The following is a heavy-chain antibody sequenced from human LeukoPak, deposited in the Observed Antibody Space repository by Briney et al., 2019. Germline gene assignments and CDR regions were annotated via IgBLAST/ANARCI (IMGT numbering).Heavy chain of an antibody. V-gene: IGHV4-59*12. CDR2: IYYSGST. D-gene: IGHD3-10*01. J-gene: IGHJ4*02. Sequence: SETLSLTCTVSGGSISSYYWSWIRQPPGKGLEWIGYIYYSGSTNYNPSLKSRVTISVDTSKNQFSLKLSSVTAADTAVYYCARVGGSGSFDYWGQGTLVTVSS. CDR1: GGSISSYY. CDR3: ARVGGSGSFDY.